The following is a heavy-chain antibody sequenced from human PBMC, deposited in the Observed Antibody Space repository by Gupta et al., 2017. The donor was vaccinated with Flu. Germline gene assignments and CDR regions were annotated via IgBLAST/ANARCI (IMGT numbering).Heavy chain of an antibody. CDR2: ISYSGTS. Sequence: SSNSYWVGIRQPPGKGLEGIGSISYSGTSYYNPSLKSRVTISVDTSKNHFSLRLSSVAAAXTXVYYCAXLLRGSYYGSLGYWGQGTLVTVSS. D-gene: IGHD1-26*01. J-gene: IGHJ4*02. CDR1: SSNSY. CDR3: AXLLRGSYYGSLGY. V-gene: IGHV4-39*02.